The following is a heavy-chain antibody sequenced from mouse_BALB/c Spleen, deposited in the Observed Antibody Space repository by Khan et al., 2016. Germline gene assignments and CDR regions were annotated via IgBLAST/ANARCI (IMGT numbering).Heavy chain of an antibody. CDR2: IYPGDGDT. CDR1: GYAFSSYW. D-gene: IGHD3-1*01. V-gene: IGHV1-80*01. Sequence: QVQLQQSGAELVRPGSSVKISCKASGYAFSSYWMNWVKQRPGQGLEWIGQIYPGDGDTNYNGKFKGKATLTADKSSSTAYMQLSSLTSEDSAVYFCARVSGSGYVAWFAYWGQGTLVTVSA. J-gene: IGHJ3*01. CDR3: ARVSGSGYVAWFAY.